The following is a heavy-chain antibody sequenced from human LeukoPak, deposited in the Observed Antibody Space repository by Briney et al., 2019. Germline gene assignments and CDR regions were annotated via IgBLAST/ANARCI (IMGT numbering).Heavy chain of an antibody. Sequence: SETLSLTCTVSGGSISSSSYYWSWIRQPPGKGLEWIGEINHSGSTNYNPSLKSRVTISVDTSKNQFSLKLSSVTAADTAVYYCAGGSNYDFWSGYLLDYYYMDVWGKGTTVTVSS. CDR3: AGGSNYDFWSGYLLDYYYMDV. J-gene: IGHJ6*03. CDR1: GGSISSSSYY. CDR2: INHSGST. V-gene: IGHV4-39*07. D-gene: IGHD3-3*01.